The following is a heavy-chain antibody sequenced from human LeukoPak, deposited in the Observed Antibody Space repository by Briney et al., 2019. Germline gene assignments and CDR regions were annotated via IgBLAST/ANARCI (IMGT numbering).Heavy chain of an antibody. CDR1: GYTFTNYW. Sequence: GASLKISCKGSGYTFTNYWIGCLRQMPGKVLEWVGIIYTGDCDLRYSPSFQGQVTISADKSISTAYLQWSSLKASDSAMYYCARHGLGSSWFGFDYWGQGTLVTVSS. V-gene: IGHV5-51*01. CDR3: ARHGLGSSWFGFDY. CDR2: IYTGDCDL. J-gene: IGHJ4*02. D-gene: IGHD6-13*01.